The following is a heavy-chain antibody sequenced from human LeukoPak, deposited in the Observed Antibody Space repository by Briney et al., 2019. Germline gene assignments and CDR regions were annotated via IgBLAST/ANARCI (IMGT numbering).Heavy chain of an antibody. V-gene: IGHV3-11*06. CDR1: GFTFSDYY. Sequence: GSLRLSCAASGFTFSDYYMSRIPQALRKRREWVSYISSSSSYTNYTDSLKSRFTISRDNAKNLQHLHMNSIRAKNTAVYYSASSRTLGDGYHSRPFDYWGQGILVTVSS. J-gene: IGHJ4*02. D-gene: IGHD5-24*01. CDR2: ISSSSSYT. CDR3: ASSRTLGDGYHSRPFDY.